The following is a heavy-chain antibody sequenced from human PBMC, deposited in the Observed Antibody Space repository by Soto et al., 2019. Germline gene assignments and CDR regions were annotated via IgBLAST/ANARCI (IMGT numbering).Heavy chain of an antibody. CDR2: INHSRST. V-gene: IGHV4-34*01. CDR1: GGSFSGYY. D-gene: IGHD6-13*01. J-gene: IGHJ4*02. Sequence: QVQLQQWGAGLLKPSETLSLTCAVYGGSFSGYYWSWIRQPPGKGLEWIGEINHSRSTNYNPSLKSRVIISVDTSKNQFSLKLSSVTAADTAVYYCARGWYIGSDINSDWGQGTLVTVSS. CDR3: ARGWYIGSDINSD.